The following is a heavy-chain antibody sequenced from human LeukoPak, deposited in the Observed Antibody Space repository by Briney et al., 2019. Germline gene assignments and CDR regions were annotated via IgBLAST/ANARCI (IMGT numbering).Heavy chain of an antibody. J-gene: IGHJ4*02. CDR2: ISSDRSTI. V-gene: IGHV3-48*02. CDR1: GFTFSSYN. D-gene: IGHD3-16*01. Sequence: GGSLRLSCAASGFTFSSYNMNWVRQAPGKGLEWISYISSDRSTIYYADSVKGRFTISRDNAQNSLYLQMNSLRDEDTAVYYCARSVNYDWGLFDYWGQGTLVTVSS. CDR3: ARSVNYDWGLFDY.